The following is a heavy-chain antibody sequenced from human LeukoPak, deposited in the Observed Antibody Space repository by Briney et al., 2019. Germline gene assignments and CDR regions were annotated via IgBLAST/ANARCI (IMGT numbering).Heavy chain of an antibody. CDR3: ARVSRWAGLHF. V-gene: IGHV4-30-4*01. D-gene: IGHD3/OR15-3a*01. Sequence: PSETLSLTCNVSGGSISSGDKYWSWIRQPPGKGLEWIGYIYYSGSTYYNPSLKSRLTISVDTSENQFSLHLTSVTAADTAVYFCARVSRWAGLHFWGQGTLVTVSS. CDR2: IYYSGST. J-gene: IGHJ4*02. CDR1: GGSISSGDKY.